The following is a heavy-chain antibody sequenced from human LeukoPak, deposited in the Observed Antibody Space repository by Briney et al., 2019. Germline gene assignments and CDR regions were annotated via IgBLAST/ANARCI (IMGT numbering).Heavy chain of an antibody. CDR3: ARHVSMVRGVILYYFDY. CDR1: GGSISSYY. V-gene: IGHV4-59*01. Sequence: SETLSLTCTVSGGSISSYYWSWIRQPPGKGLEWIGYIYYSGSTNYNPSLKSRVTISVDTSKNQFSLKLRYVTAADTAVYYCARHVSMVRGVILYYFDYWGQGTLVTVSS. J-gene: IGHJ4*02. D-gene: IGHD3-10*01. CDR2: IYYSGST.